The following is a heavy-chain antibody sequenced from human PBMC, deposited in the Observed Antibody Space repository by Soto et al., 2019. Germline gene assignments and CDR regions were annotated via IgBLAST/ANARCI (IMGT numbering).Heavy chain of an antibody. Sequence: QVQLQQWGAGLMKPSETLSLTCAVYGGSFSGYYWSWIRQPPGKGLEWIGEINHSESTNYNPSLKSRVAISVDTSRNQFSLKLSCVAAADTAVYYCARGVPRYYDSSGYYRAFDYWGQGTLVTVSS. CDR2: INHSEST. CDR3: ARGVPRYYDSSGYYRAFDY. CDR1: GGSFSGYY. V-gene: IGHV4-34*01. J-gene: IGHJ4*02. D-gene: IGHD3-22*01.